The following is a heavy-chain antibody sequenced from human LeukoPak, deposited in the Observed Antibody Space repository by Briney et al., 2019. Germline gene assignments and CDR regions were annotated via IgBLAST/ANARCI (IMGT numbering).Heavy chain of an antibody. D-gene: IGHD4-17*01. V-gene: IGHV3-21*01. Sequence: PGGSLRLSCAASGFTFSSYAMNWVRQAPGRGLEWLSSISTGTSHTYYVDSVKGRFTISRDNAKNSLHLQMNSLRAEDTAVYYCAREGTVTTGYGMDVWGQGTTVTVSS. CDR2: ISTGTSHT. J-gene: IGHJ6*02. CDR3: AREGTVTTGYGMDV. CDR1: GFTFSSYA.